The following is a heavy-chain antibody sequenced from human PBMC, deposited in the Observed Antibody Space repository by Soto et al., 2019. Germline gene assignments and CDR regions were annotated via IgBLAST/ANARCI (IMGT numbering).Heavy chain of an antibody. V-gene: IGHV2-26*01. CDR1: GFSLSNARMG. J-gene: IGHJ4*02. CDR3: ARMRFGETRAFDY. D-gene: IGHD3-10*01. Sequence: QVTLKESGPVLVKPTETLTLTCTVSGFSLSNARMGVSWIRQPPGQALEWLAHIFSNDEKSYSTSLKSRLTISKYTSKSQVVRTMTTMDPVDTATYYCARMRFGETRAFDYWGQGTLVTVSS. CDR2: IFSNDEK.